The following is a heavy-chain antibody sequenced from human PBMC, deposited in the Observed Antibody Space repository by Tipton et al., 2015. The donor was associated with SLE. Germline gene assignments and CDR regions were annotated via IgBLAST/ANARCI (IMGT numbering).Heavy chain of an antibody. CDR3: ARGGYYGSGSYQWGY. CDR1: GGSFSSYY. D-gene: IGHD3-10*01. Sequence: LRLSCAVYGGSFSSYYWSWIRQPPGKGLEWIGEINHSGRTNYNPSLKSRVTISVDTSKNQFSLKLSSVTAADTAVYYCARGGYYGSGSYQWGYWGQGTLVTVSS. CDR2: INHSGRT. J-gene: IGHJ4*02. V-gene: IGHV4-34*01.